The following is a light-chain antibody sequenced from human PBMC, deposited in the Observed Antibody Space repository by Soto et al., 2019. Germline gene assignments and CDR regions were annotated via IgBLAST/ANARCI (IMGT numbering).Light chain of an antibody. CDR1: SSDVGSYNL. J-gene: IGLJ1*01. CDR3: SSYTTSSTLYV. CDR2: DVR. Sequence: QSALTQPASVSGSPGQSITISCTGTSSDVGSYNLVSWYQQHPGKAPKLMIYDVRNRPSGISNRFSGSKSGNTASLTISGLQAEDEADYYRSSYTTSSTLYVFGTGTKVTVL. V-gene: IGLV2-14*02.